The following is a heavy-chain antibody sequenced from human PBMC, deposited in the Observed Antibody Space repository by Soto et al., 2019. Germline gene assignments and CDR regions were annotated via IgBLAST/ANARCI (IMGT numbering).Heavy chain of an antibody. D-gene: IGHD5-18*01. CDR1: GFSLSDYW. CDR2: ITRDGSST. J-gene: IGHJ4*02. V-gene: IGHV3-74*01. CDR3: ARGAKGYYYFDY. Sequence: EVQLVESGGGLVQPGGSLRLSCAASGFSLSDYWMHWVRQAPGEGLVWLSRITRDGSSTNYADSVKGRFTISRDNAKNILYLQLNSLRGENTAVYYCARGAKGYYYFDYWGQGTMVTVSS.